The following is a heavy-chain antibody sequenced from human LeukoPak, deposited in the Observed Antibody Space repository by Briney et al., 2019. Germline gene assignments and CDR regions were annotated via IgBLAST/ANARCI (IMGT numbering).Heavy chain of an antibody. CDR3: ARDYDGSGSHFDY. J-gene: IGHJ4*02. V-gene: IGHV1-18*01. D-gene: IGHD3-10*01. Sequence: ASVKVSCEASGYTFANYGITWVRQAPGQGLEWMGWISAYNGNTNYAQKLQGRVTMTTDTSTSTAYVELRSLRSDDTALYYCARDYDGSGSHFDYWGQGTLVTVSS. CDR2: ISAYNGNT. CDR1: GYTFANYG.